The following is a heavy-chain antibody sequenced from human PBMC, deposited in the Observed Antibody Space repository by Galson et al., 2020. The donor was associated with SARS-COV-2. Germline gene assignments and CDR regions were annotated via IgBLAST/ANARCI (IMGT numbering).Heavy chain of an antibody. Sequence: ASVKVSCKASGYTFTDYYIHWVRQAPGQGLEWMGWINPKSGGTNYAQKFEGRVTMTRDTSITTAYMELSRLRADDTAVYYCARLRYYDVLTGYIVDVGGQGTRVTVSS. D-gene: IGHD3-9*01. CDR2: INPKSGGT. J-gene: IGHJ6*02. CDR1: GYTFTDYY. V-gene: IGHV1-2*02. CDR3: ARLRYYDVLTGYIVDV.